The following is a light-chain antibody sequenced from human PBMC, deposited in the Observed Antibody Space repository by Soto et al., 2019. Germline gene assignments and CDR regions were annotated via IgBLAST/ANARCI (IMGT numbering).Light chain of an antibody. J-gene: IGLJ1*01. CDR2: EVS. Sequence: QSVLTQPPSASGSPGQSVTIPCTGTSSDVGGYNYVSWYQQHPGKAPKLMIYEVSKRPSGVPDRFSGSKSGNTASLTVSGLQAEDEADYYCSSYAGSNNLEVFGTGT. V-gene: IGLV2-8*01. CDR3: SSYAGSNNLEV. CDR1: SSDVGGYNY.